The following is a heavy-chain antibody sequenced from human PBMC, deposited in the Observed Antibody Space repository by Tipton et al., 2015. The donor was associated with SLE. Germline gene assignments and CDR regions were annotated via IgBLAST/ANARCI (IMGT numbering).Heavy chain of an antibody. CDR2: ITPFFGTP. CDR1: GDTFSKYT. Sequence: QLVQSRAEVKKPGSSVKVSCKASGDTFSKYTFSWVRQAPGLGLEWMGGITPFFGTPNYAQKFQGRVTFATDESTTTAYMELSSLTFDDTAVYYCTIGNTLPHYWGQGTLVTVSS. D-gene: IGHD2-2*02. CDR3: TIGNTLPHY. V-gene: IGHV1-69*05. J-gene: IGHJ4*02.